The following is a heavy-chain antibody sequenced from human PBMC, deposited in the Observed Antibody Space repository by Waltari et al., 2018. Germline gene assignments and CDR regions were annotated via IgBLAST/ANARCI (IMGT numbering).Heavy chain of an antibody. V-gene: IGHV5-51*01. CDR1: GYSFTNYW. CDR3: ARRLQDACDPHAFDI. J-gene: IGHJ3*02. CDR2: IYPGGSNN. Sequence: EVQLVQSGAEVKKPGESLKISCKGSGYSFTNYWIGWVRPMPGKGRGWVGIIYPGGSNNGYSSAFQGKVSSSADKTISTAYMQWSSLKASDTASYYCARRLQDACDPHAFDIWGQGTMVTVSS. D-gene: IGHD2-21*02.